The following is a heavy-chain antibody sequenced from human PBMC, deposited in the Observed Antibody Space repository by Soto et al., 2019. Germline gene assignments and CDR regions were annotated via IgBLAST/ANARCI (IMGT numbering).Heavy chain of an antibody. D-gene: IGHD2-2*01. J-gene: IGHJ5*02. Sequence: QVQLQESGPGLVKPSETLSLTCTVSGGSISSYYWSWIRQPPGKGLEWIGYIYYSGSTNYNPSLKSRVTISVDTSKNQFYLNLSSVTAADTAVYYCARGYCSSTSCYWSSWFDPWGQGTLVTVSS. V-gene: IGHV4-59*01. CDR3: ARGYCSSTSCYWSSWFDP. CDR1: GGSISSYY. CDR2: IYYSGST.